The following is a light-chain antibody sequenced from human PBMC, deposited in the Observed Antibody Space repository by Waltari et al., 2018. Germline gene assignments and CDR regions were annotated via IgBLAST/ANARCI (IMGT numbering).Light chain of an antibody. CDR1: SGDVGGYNS. CDR3: CSYAGDYSLV. Sequence: QSALTQPRSVSGSPGQSVTISCTGNSGDVGGYNSVSWYQHHPGKAPNLIIYDVDKRPYGVPDRFSGSKSGNTASLTISGLQSDDEADFYCCSYAGDYSLVFGTGTKFTVL. CDR2: DVD. V-gene: IGLV2-11*01. J-gene: IGLJ1*01.